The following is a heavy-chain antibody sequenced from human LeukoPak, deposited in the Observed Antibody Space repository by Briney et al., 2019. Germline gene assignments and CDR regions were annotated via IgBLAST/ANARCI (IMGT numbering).Heavy chain of an antibody. Sequence: GGSLRLSCAASGFTFSSYEMNWVRQAPGKGLEWVSYISSSGSTISYADSVKGRFTISRDNAKNTLYLQMNSLRAEDTAVYYCAKALLYYYDSSGYDYWGQGTLVTVSS. CDR1: GFTFSSYE. V-gene: IGHV3-48*03. J-gene: IGHJ4*02. CDR3: AKALLYYYDSSGYDY. CDR2: ISSSGSTI. D-gene: IGHD3-22*01.